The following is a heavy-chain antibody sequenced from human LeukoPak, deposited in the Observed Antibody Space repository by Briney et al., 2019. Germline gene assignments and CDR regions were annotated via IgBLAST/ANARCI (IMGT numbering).Heavy chain of an antibody. J-gene: IGHJ4*02. CDR2: INSDGSST. D-gene: IGHD6-13*01. Sequence: GGSLRPSCAASGFTFSSYWMHWVRQAPGKGLVWVSRINSDGSSTSYADSVKGRFTISRDNAKNTLYLQMNSLRAEDTAVYYCARDPYSSSWFDYWGQGTLVTVSS. CDR1: GFTFSSYW. V-gene: IGHV3-74*01. CDR3: ARDPYSSSWFDY.